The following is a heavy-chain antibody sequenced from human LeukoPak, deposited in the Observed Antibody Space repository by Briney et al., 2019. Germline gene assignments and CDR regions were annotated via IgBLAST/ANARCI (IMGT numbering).Heavy chain of an antibody. CDR3: ARATSGYCYDSSGWSDDAFDI. V-gene: IGHV4-31*03. CDR1: GGSISSGGYY. CDR2: IYYSGST. D-gene: IGHD3-22*01. J-gene: IGHJ3*02. Sequence: SETLSLTCTVSGGSISSGGYYWSWIRQHPGKGLEWIGYIYYSGSTYYNPSLKSRVTISVDTSKNQFSLKLSSVTAADTAVYYCARATSGYCYDSSGWSDDAFDIWGQGTMVTVSS.